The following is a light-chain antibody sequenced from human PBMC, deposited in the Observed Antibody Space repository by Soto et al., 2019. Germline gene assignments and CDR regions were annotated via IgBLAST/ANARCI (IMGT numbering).Light chain of an antibody. Sequence: QSALTQPRSVSGSPGQSVTISRTGTSSDVGFYNYVSWYQQHPGKAPKLMIYDVSGRPSGVPDRFSGSKSGNTASLTISGLQAEDEAEYYCCSYAGSYTVIFGGGTKLTVL. CDR1: SSDVGFYNY. J-gene: IGLJ2*01. CDR2: DVS. CDR3: CSYAGSYTVI. V-gene: IGLV2-11*01.